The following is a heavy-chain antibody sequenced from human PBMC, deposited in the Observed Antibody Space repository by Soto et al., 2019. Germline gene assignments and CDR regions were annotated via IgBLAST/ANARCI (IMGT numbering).Heavy chain of an antibody. CDR1: GGTFSSYA. D-gene: IGHD6-13*01. CDR2: IIPIFGTA. V-gene: IGHV1-69*06. CDR3: ARDIGYSSSWAGGYGMDV. Sequence: QVQLVQSGAEVKKPGSSVKVSCKASGGTFSSYAISWVRQAPGHGLEWMGGIIPIFGTANCAQQLQGRVTITADKPTSTAYTELSSLRSEVTAVYYCARDIGYSSSWAGGYGMDVWGQGTTVTVSS. J-gene: IGHJ6*02.